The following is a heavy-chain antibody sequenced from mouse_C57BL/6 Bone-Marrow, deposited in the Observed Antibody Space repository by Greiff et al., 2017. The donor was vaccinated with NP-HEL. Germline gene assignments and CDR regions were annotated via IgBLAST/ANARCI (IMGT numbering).Heavy chain of an antibody. D-gene: IGHD2-4*01. J-gene: IGHJ3*01. CDR2: ISSGGSYT. CDR1: GFTFSSYG. V-gene: IGHV5-6*01. Sequence: EVQLVESGGDLVKPGGSLKLSCAASGFTFSSYGMSWVRQTPDKRLEWVATISSGGSYTYYPDSVKGRFTISRDNAKNTLYLQMSSLQSEDTAMYYCASPYDYDVAWFAYGGQGTLVTVSA. CDR3: ASPYDYDVAWFAY.